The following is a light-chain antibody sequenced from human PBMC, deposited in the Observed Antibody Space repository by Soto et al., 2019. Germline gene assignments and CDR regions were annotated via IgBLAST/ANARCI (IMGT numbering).Light chain of an antibody. CDR2: DAS. J-gene: IGKJ1*01. V-gene: IGKV3-11*01. CDR3: QQRSNWAPT. CDR1: QSVDAY. Sequence: EIVLTQSPATLSLSPGERATLSCRASQSVDAYLAWYQQRPGQAPRLLIFDASNRATGIPTRFSGSGSGTDFTLTISSLEPEAFAVYYCQQRSNWAPTFGQGTKVEVK.